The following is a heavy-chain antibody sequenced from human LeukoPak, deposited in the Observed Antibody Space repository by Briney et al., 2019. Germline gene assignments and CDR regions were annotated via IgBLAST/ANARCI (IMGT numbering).Heavy chain of an antibody. CDR2: FDPEDGET. V-gene: IGHV1-24*01. Sequence: ASVKVSCKVSGYTLTELSMHWVRQAPGKGLEWMGGFDPEDGETIYAQKFQGRVTMTEDTSTDTAYMELSSLRSEDTAVYYCATDLSYYYDSSGKPSTWGQGTLVTVSS. CDR1: GYTLTELS. CDR3: ATDLSYYYDSSGKPST. D-gene: IGHD3-22*01. J-gene: IGHJ5*02.